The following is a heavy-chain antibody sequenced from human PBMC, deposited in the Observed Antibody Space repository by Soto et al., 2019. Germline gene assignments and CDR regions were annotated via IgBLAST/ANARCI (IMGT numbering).Heavy chain of an antibody. J-gene: IGHJ4*02. D-gene: IGHD1-1*01. CDR3: AKSVYNWNDGFFDY. CDR1: GFTFRSYA. CDR2: IRGGVDTA. V-gene: IGHV3-23*01. Sequence: PGGSLRLSCAASGFTFRSYAMTWVRQAPGKGLEWVSTIRGGVDTAYYADSVKGRFTISRDNSKNTLYLQMNSLRAEDTAVYYCAKSVYNWNDGFFDYWGQGTLVTVSS.